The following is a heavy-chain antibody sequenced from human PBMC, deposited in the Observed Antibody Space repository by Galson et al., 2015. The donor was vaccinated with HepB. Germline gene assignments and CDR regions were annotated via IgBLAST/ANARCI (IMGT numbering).Heavy chain of an antibody. J-gene: IGHJ6*02. CDR2: ISAYNGNT. Sequence: SVKVSCKASGYTFTSYGISWVRQAPGQGLEWMGWISAYNGNTNYAQKLQGRVTMTTGTSTSTAYMELRSLRSDDTAVYYCARSRITMVRGVIAVDYYYGMDVWGQGTTVTVSS. CDR3: ARSRITMVRGVIAVDYYYGMDV. V-gene: IGHV1-18*04. D-gene: IGHD3-10*01. CDR1: GYTFTSYG.